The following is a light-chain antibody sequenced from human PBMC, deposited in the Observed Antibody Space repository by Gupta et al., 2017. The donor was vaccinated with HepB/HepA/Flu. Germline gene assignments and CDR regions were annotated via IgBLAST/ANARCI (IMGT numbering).Light chain of an antibody. J-gene: IGLJ1*01. V-gene: IGLV2-8*01. CDR1: SSDVDGYNY. CDR2: EVS. Sequence: QSALTQPPSASGSPGQSVTIPCPGTSSDVDGYNYVSWYQQHPGKAPKLMIYEVSKRPSGVPDRFSGSKSGNTASLTVSGLQAEDEADYYCSSYAGSNNFVFGTGTKITVL. CDR3: SSYAGSNNFV.